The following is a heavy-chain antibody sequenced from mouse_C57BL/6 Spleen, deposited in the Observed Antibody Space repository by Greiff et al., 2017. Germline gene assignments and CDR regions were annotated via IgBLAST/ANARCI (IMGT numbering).Heavy chain of an antibody. CDR3: ARGVDGDY. D-gene: IGHD2-3*01. CDR1: GYTFTSYW. J-gene: IGHJ2*01. V-gene: IGHV1-69*01. Sequence: VQLQQPGAELVMPGASVKLSCKASGYTFTSYWMHWVKQRPGQGLEWIGEIDPSDSYTNYNQKFKGKSTLTVDKSSSTAYMQLSSLTSEGSAVYYCARGVDGDYWGQGTTLTVSS. CDR2: IDPSDSYT.